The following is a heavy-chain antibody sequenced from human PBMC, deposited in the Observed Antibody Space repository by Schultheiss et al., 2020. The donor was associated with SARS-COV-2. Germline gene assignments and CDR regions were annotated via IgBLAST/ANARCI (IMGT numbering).Heavy chain of an antibody. CDR3: TPGTSEIYGMDV. CDR1: GFTFSNFP. V-gene: IGHV3-23*01. Sequence: GGSLRLSCAASGFTFSNFPMGWVRQAPGKGLEWVSYISASAVSTYYADSVKGRFTISRDNSKNTLYLQMNSLRAEDTAVYYCTPGTSEIYGMDVWGQGTTVTVSS. J-gene: IGHJ6*02. D-gene: IGHD3-10*01. CDR2: ISASAVST.